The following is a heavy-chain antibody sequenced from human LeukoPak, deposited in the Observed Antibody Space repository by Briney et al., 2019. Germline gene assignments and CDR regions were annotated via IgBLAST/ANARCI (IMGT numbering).Heavy chain of an antibody. CDR2: IYPGDSDT. CDR3: ASAIYYYDSSGYSGAYAFDI. Sequence: GESLKISCKGSGYSFTSYWIGWVRQMPGKGLEWMGIIYPGDSDTRYSPSFQGQVTISADKSISTAYLQWSSLKASDTAMYYCASAIYYYDSSGYSGAYAFDIWGQGTMVTVSS. J-gene: IGHJ3*02. CDR1: GYSFTSYW. D-gene: IGHD3-22*01. V-gene: IGHV5-51*01.